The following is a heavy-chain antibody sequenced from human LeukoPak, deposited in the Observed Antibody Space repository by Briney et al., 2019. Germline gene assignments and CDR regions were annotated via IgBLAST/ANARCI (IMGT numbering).Heavy chain of an antibody. Sequence: SVKVSCKASGGTFSSYAISWVRQAPGQGLEWMGGIIPIFGTANYAQKFQGRVTITTDESTSTAYMELSSLRSEDTAVYYCARDPAIVGAKWHAFDIWAKGQWSPSLQ. CDR1: GGTFSSYA. V-gene: IGHV1-69*05. D-gene: IGHD1-26*01. CDR3: ARDPAIVGAKWHAFDI. CDR2: IIPIFGTA. J-gene: IGHJ3*02.